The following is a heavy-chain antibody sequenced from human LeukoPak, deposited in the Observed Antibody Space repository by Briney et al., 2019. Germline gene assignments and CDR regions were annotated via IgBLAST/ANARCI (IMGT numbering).Heavy chain of an antibody. CDR2: IKQDGSDK. V-gene: IGHV3-7*03. CDR3: ARLMTMPSFDY. D-gene: IGHD4/OR15-4a*01. Sequence: PGGSLRLSCAASGFTFSSYWMSWDRQAPGKGLESVANIKQDGSDKYYVDSVKGRFTISRDNAKNSLYLQMNSLRVEDTAVYYCARLMTMPSFDYWGQGTPVTVSS. CDR1: GFTFSSYW. J-gene: IGHJ4*02.